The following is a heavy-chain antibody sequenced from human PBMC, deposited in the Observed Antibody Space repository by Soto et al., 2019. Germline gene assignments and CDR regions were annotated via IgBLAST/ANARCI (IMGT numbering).Heavy chain of an antibody. J-gene: IGHJ4*02. V-gene: IGHV3-9*01. D-gene: IGHD3-22*01. Sequence: EVQLVESGGGLVQPGRSLRLSCAASGFTFDDYAMHWVRQAPGKGLEWVSGISWNSGSIGYADSVKGRFTISRDNAKNSLYLQMNSLRAEDTALYYCAKDMQFGGGYYTDYWGQGTLVTVSS. CDR3: AKDMQFGGGYYTDY. CDR2: ISWNSGSI. CDR1: GFTFDDYA.